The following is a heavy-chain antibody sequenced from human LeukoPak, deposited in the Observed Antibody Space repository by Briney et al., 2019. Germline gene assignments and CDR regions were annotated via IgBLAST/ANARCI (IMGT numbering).Heavy chain of an antibody. CDR2: IYTSGIT. CDR3: ARKDGDF. Sequence: SETLSLTCTVSGVSISAYYWTWIWQPAGKGLEWIGRIYTSGITNYNPSLESRLTMSLDTSKNQISLRLSSVTAADTAVYYCARKDGDFWGQGTLVTVSS. V-gene: IGHV4-4*07. CDR1: GVSISAYY. J-gene: IGHJ4*02.